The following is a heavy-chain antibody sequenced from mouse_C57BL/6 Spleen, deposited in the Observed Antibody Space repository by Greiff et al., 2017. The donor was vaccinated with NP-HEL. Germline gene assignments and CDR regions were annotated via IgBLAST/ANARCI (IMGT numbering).Heavy chain of an antibody. CDR3: ASTNYGSTRYFDV. CDR2: IDPNSGGT. D-gene: IGHD1-1*01. Sequence: QVQLQQPGAELVKPGASVKLSCKASGYTFTSYWMHWVKQRPGRGLEWIGRIDPNSGGTKYNEKFKSKATLTVDKPSSPAYMQLSSLTSEDSAVYYCASTNYGSTRYFDVWGTGTTVTVSS. J-gene: IGHJ1*03. CDR1: GYTFTSYW. V-gene: IGHV1-72*01.